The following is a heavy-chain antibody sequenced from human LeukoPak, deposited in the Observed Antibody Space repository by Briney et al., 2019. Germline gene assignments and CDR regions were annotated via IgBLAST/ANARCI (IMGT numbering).Heavy chain of an antibody. CDR2: ISSSSSTI. V-gene: IGHV3-48*02. J-gene: IGHJ4*02. CDR3: ARGGYDFRSGYLGGGPYYFDY. D-gene: IGHD3-3*01. Sequence: GGSLRLSCAASGFTFSSYSMNWVRQAPGKGLEWVSYISSSSSTIYYADSVKGRFTISRDNAKNSLYLQMNSLRDEDTAVYYCARGGYDFRSGYLGGGPYYFDYWGQGTLVTVSS. CDR1: GFTFSSYS.